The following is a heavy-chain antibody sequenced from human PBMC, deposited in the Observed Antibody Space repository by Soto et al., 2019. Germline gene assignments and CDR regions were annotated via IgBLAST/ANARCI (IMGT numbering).Heavy chain of an antibody. CDR2: IYYSGST. J-gene: IGHJ4*02. CDR1: GGSISNYY. V-gene: IGHV4-59*01. CDR3: ASSPTYYYDSSGPYYFDY. D-gene: IGHD3-22*01. Sequence: QVQLQESGPGLVKPSETLSLTCTVSGGSISNYYWSWIRQHPGKGLEWIGYIYYSGSTNYNPSLKSRATISVDTSKNQFSLKMRSVTAADTAVYYCASSPTYYYDSSGPYYFDYWGQGTLVTGSS.